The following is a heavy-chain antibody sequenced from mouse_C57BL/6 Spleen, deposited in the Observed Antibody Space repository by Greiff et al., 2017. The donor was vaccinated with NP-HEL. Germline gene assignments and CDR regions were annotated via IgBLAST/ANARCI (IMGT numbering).Heavy chain of an antibody. V-gene: IGHV3-8*01. CDR1: GYSITSDY. CDR3: ARTQFITTVVATTWYFDV. Sequence: VQLKQSGPGLAKPSQTLSLTCSVTGYSITSDYWNWIRKFPGNKLEYMGYISYSGSTYYNPSLKSRISITRDTSKNQYYLQLNSVTTEDTATYYCARTQFITTVVATTWYFDVWGTGTTVTVSS. CDR2: ISYSGST. J-gene: IGHJ1*03. D-gene: IGHD1-1*01.